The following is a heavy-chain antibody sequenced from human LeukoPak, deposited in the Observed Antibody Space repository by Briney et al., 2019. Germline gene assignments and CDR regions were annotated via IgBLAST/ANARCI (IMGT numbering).Heavy chain of an antibody. D-gene: IGHD3-22*01. CDR3: AKVAAGYYYDSSGYYPLDY. J-gene: IGHJ4*02. CDR2: ISGSGGST. Sequence: GGSLRLSCAASGFTFSSYAMSWVRQAPGKGLEWVSAISGSGGSTYYADSVKGRFTISRDNSKNTLYLQMNSLRAEDTAIYYCAKVAAGYYYDSSGYYPLDYWGQRTLVTVSS. CDR1: GFTFSSYA. V-gene: IGHV3-23*01.